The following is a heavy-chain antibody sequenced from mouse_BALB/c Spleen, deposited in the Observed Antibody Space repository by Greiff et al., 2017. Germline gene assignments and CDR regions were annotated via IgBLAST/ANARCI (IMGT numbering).Heavy chain of an antibody. V-gene: IGHV5-6-5*01. CDR1: GFTFSSYA. Sequence: EVKLVESGGGLVKPGGSLKLSCAASGFTFSSYAMSWVRQTPEKRLEWVASISSGGSTYYPDSVKGRFTISRDNARNILYLQMSSLRSEDTAMYYCAGDYGSSYGHAMDYWGQGTSVTVSS. CDR2: ISSGGST. CDR3: AGDYGSSYGHAMDY. D-gene: IGHD1-1*01. J-gene: IGHJ4*01.